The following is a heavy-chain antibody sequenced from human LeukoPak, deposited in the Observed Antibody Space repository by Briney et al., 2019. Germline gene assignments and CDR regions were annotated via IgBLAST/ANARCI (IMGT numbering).Heavy chain of an antibody. CDR1: GGTFSSYA. Sequence: GASVKVSCKASGGTFSSYAISWVRQAPGQGLEWMGGIIPIFGTANYAQKFQGRVTITTDESTSTAYMELSSLRSGDTAVYYCAREEREIFGVVIIGDDAFDIWGQGTMVTVSS. V-gene: IGHV1-69*05. CDR2: IIPIFGTA. CDR3: AREEREIFGVVIIGDDAFDI. J-gene: IGHJ3*02. D-gene: IGHD3-3*01.